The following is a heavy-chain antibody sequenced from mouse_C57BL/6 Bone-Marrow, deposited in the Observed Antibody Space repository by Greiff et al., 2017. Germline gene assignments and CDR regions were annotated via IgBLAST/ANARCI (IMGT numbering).Heavy chain of an antibody. CDR3: AREGITTVVASPLATEYFDV. J-gene: IGHJ1*03. CDR1: GYSITSGYY. D-gene: IGHD1-1*01. Sequence: EVQLQESGPGLVKPSQSLSLTCSVTGYSITSGYYWNWIRQFPGNKLEWMGYISYDGSNNYNPSLKNRISITRDTSKNQFFLKLNSVTTEDTATYYCAREGITTVVASPLATEYFDVWGTGTTVTVSS. CDR2: ISYDGSN. V-gene: IGHV3-6*01.